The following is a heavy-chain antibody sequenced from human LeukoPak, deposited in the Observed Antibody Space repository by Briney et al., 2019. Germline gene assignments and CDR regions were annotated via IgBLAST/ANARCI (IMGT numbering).Heavy chain of an antibody. Sequence: GASVKVSCKASGYTFIGYYMHWVPQAPGQGLEWMGWINPNSGGTNYAQKFQGRVTMTRDRSISTAYMELSRLRSDDTAVYYCAKDHTIRSFDSCGQGTLVTVSS. CDR2: INPNSGGT. V-gene: IGHV1-2*02. CDR3: AKDHTIRSFDS. J-gene: IGHJ4*02. CDR1: GYTFIGYY. D-gene: IGHD1-14*01.